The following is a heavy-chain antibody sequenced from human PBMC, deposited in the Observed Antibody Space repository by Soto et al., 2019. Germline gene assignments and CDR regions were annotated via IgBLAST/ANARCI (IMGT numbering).Heavy chain of an antibody. CDR3: ARGDSSGWYDDNYGMDV. Sequence: QVQLVQSGAEVKKPGSSVKVSCKASGGTFSSYTISWVRQAPGQGLEWMGRIIPILGIANYAQKFQGRVTITADKSPSTAYMELSSLRSEDTAVYYCARGDSSGWYDDNYGMDVWGQGTTVTVSS. J-gene: IGHJ6*02. V-gene: IGHV1-69*02. D-gene: IGHD6-19*01. CDR1: GGTFSSYT. CDR2: IIPILGIA.